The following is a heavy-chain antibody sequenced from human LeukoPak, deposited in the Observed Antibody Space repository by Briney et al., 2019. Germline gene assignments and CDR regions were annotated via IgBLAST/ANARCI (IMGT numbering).Heavy chain of an antibody. J-gene: IGHJ6*03. D-gene: IGHD3-3*01. CDR2: INHSGST. CDR1: GGPFSGYY. Sequence: SETLSLTCAVYGGPFSGYYWGWIRQPPGKGLEWIGEINHSGSTSYNPSLQSRVTISVDTSKNQFSLKLSSVTAADTAVYYCARGWTPVRFLEWLPQKKDYYYYMDVWGKGTTVTVSS. CDR3: ARGWTPVRFLEWLPQKKDYYYYMDV. V-gene: IGHV4-34*01.